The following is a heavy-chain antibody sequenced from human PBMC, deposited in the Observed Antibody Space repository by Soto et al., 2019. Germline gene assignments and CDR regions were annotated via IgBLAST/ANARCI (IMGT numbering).Heavy chain of an antibody. V-gene: IGHV4-61*01. J-gene: IGHJ4*02. Sequence: NPSETLSLAAAVSVDSFSNDNYYWRWILQPPGKGLEWIGYIYYSGTTNYNSYLKSRLSLSVDMSKNQFSLKLASVTAADTAVYFCARSQRGRTAFTFDYWGQGALVTVSS. CDR1: VDSFSNDNYY. CDR3: ARSQRGRTAFTFDY. CDR2: IYYSGTT. D-gene: IGHD3-16*01.